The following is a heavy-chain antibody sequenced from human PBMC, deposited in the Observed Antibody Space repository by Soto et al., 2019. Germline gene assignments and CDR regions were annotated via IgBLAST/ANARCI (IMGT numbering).Heavy chain of an antibody. J-gene: IGHJ3*02. CDR3: ARDDYGRSGSNAYEI. D-gene: IGHD3-10*01. Sequence: SETLSLTCTVSGGSISSGGFYWTWIRQHPGKGLEWIGHIYDSGSTYYNPSLKSRISMSVDTSKNQFSLRLSSVTAADTAVYYCARDDYGRSGSNAYEIWGQGTMVTVS. CDR1: GGSISSGGFY. CDR2: IYDSGST. V-gene: IGHV4-31*03.